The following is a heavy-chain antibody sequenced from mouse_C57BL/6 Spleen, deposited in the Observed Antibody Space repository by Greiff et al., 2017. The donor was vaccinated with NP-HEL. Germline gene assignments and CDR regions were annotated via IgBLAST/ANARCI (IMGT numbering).Heavy chain of an antibody. Sequence: QVQLKESGPELVKPGASVKISCKASGYAFSSSWMNWVKQRPGKGLEWIGRIYPGDGDTNYNGRFKGKATLTADKSSSTAYMQLSSLTSEDSAVYFCARHYYGSIFAYWGQGTLVTVSA. V-gene: IGHV1-82*01. CDR2: IYPGDGDT. D-gene: IGHD1-1*01. CDR1: GYAFSSSW. J-gene: IGHJ3*01. CDR3: ARHYYGSIFAY.